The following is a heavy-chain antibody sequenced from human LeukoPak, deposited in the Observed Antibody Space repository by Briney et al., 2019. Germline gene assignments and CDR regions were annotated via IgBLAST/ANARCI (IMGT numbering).Heavy chain of an antibody. Sequence: SETLSLTCTVSGGSISSFYWSWIRQPPGKGLEWIAYIYYRGITNYNPSLESRATISVDTSKKQFSLKLSSVTAADTAVYYCARVTIAAAGIEGWFDPWGQGTLVTVSS. CDR1: GGSISSFY. D-gene: IGHD6-13*01. J-gene: IGHJ5*02. V-gene: IGHV4-59*01. CDR2: IYYRGIT. CDR3: ARVTIAAAGIEGWFDP.